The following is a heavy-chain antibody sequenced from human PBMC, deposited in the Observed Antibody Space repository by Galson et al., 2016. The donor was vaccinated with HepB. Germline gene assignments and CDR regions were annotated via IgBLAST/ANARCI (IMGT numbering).Heavy chain of an antibody. V-gene: IGHV3-72*01. Sequence: CAASGFIFSDHYMGWVRQAPGKGLEWVGRSKNRANSYTTEYAASVKGRFTISRDHSKNSLYLQMNGLKAEDTAVYYCATSIGGASKRYWGQGTLVTVSS. CDR1: GFIFSDHY. CDR2: SKNRANSYTT. J-gene: IGHJ4*02. D-gene: IGHD3-16*01. CDR3: ATSIGGASKRY.